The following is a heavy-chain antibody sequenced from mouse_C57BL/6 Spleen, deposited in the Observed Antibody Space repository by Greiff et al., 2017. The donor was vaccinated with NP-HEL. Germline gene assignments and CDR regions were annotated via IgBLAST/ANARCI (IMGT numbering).Heavy chain of an antibody. CDR2: IWSDGST. V-gene: IGHV2-6-1*01. Sequence: VMLVESGPGLVAPSQSLSITCTVSGFSFTSYGVHWVRQPPGKGLEWLVVIWSDGSTTYNSALKSRLSISKDNSKSQVFLKMNSLQTDDTAMYYCARQGIYYGNPYWYFDVWGTGTTVTVSS. CDR1: GFSFTSYG. D-gene: IGHD2-1*01. CDR3: ARQGIYYGNPYWYFDV. J-gene: IGHJ1*03.